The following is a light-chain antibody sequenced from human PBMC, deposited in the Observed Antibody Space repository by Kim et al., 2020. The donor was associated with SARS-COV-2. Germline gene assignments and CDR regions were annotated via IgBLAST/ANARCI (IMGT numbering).Light chain of an antibody. V-gene: IGKV3-11*01. Sequence: EIVLTQSPATLSLSPGERATLSCRASQSVSSYLAWYQQKPGQAPRLLIYDASNRTTGIPARFSGSGSGTDFTLTISSLEPEDFAVYYCQPSNNWPPWTFGQATKVDIK. J-gene: IGKJ1*01. CDR3: QPSNNWPPWT. CDR1: QSVSSY. CDR2: DAS.